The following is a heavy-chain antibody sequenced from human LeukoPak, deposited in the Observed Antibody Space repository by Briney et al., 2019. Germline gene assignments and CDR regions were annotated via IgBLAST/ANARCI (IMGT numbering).Heavy chain of an antibody. CDR1: GFTFSSYE. V-gene: IGHV3-48*03. CDR2: ISSSGSTI. D-gene: IGHD6-13*01. J-gene: IGHJ4*02. CDR3: ARGRIAAAGPYFDY. Sequence: PGGSLRLSCAASGFTFSSYEMNWVRQAPGKGLEWVSYISSSGSTIYYADSVKGRFTISRDNAKISLYLQMNSLRAEDTAVYYCARGRIAAAGPYFDYWGQGTLVTVSS.